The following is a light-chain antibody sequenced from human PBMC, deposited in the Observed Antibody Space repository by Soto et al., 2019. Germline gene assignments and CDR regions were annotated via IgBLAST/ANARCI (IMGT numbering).Light chain of an antibody. J-gene: IGKJ4*01. CDR3: QQREDWPRA. CDR2: AAS. Sequence: DIQMTQSPSSLSASVGDRVSITCQAGQGINNYLNWYQQKPGKAPNLLIYAASSLHSGVPSRFSASGSGTDFTLTISSLEPEDFAIYYCQQREDWPRAFGGGTKVDIK. CDR1: QGINNY. V-gene: IGKV1-39*01.